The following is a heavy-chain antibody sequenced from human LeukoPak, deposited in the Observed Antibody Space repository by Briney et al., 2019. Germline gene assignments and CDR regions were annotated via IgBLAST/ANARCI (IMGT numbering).Heavy chain of an antibody. V-gene: IGHV4-59*08. CDR3: ARTRITIFGVVIIRSDYYYYVDV. CDR1: GGSISSYY. J-gene: IGHJ6*03. Sequence: SEPLSLTCTVSGGSISSYYWSWLRQPPGKGLEWIGYIYYSGSNNYSRSLKSRVTISVDTSKNQFSLKLSYVTAADTAVYYCARTRITIFGVVIIRSDYYYYVDVWGKGTTVTVSS. D-gene: IGHD3-3*01. CDR2: IYYSGSN.